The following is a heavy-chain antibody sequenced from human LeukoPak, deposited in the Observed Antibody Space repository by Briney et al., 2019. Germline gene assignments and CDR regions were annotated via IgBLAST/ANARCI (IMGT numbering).Heavy chain of an antibody. Sequence: GGSLRLSCAASGFTFSSYWMHWVRQAPGRGLVWVSRINTDGSSTSYADSVKGRFTISRDNAKNTLYLQMNSLRAEDTAVYYCARDNRRSGGSGSWAAFDIWGQGTMVTVSS. CDR2: INTDGSST. D-gene: IGHD3-10*01. V-gene: IGHV3-74*01. CDR3: ARDNRRSGGSGSWAAFDI. CDR1: GFTFSSYW. J-gene: IGHJ3*02.